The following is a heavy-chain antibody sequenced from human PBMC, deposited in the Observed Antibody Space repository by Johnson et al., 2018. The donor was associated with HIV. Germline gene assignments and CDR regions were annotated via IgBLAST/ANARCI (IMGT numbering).Heavy chain of an antibody. CDR3: ARGMYGDAFDI. CDR1: GFAVSSNY. J-gene: IGHJ3*02. V-gene: IGHV3-53*01. Sequence: VQLVESGGGLVKPGGSLRLSCAASGFAVSSNYMSWVRQAPGKGLEWVSVIYSGSNTYYADSVKGRFTISRDNSKNTLYLQMNSLRAEDTAVYYCARGMYGDAFDIWGQGTMVTVSS. CDR2: IYSGSNT. D-gene: IGHD2-8*01.